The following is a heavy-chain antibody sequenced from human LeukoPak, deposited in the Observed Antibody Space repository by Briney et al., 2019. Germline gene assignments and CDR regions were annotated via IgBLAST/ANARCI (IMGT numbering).Heavy chain of an antibody. CDR2: INPSGGSK. CDR3: ARDGVAGVYYFDY. V-gene: IGHV1-46*01. D-gene: IGHD6-19*01. J-gene: IGHJ4*02. CDR1: GYTFTTYY. Sequence: ASVKVSCKASGYTFTTYYMHWVRQAPGQGLEWMGIINPSGGSKIYAQKFQGRVTLTRDMSTSIVYMELSSLRSEDTAVYYCARDGVAGVYYFDYWGQGTLVTVSS.